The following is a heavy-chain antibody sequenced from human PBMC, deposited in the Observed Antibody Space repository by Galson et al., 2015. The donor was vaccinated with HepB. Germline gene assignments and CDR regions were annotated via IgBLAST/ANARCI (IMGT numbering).Heavy chain of an antibody. CDR2: IYYSVTT. D-gene: IGHD3-16*01. Sequence: ETLSLTCSVSGGSISGYYWSWIRQPPGKGLEWIGYIYYSVTTNYNPSLKSRVTISVDTSKNQFSLKLSSVTAADTAVYYCASLHASRRGGSIDYWGQGTLVTVSS. CDR3: ASLHASRRGGSIDY. V-gene: IGHV4-59*08. CDR1: GGSISGYY. J-gene: IGHJ4*02.